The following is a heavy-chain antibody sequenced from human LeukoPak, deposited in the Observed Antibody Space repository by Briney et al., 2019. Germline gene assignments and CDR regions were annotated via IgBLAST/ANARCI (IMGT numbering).Heavy chain of an antibody. V-gene: IGHV4-39*01. Sequence: SETLSLTCTVSGSSISSSSYYWGWIRQPPGKGLEWIGSIYYSGSTYYNPSLKSRVTISVDTSKNQFSLKLSSVTAADTAVYYCARVRCSGGSCPYYYYYYYMDVWGKGTTVTVSS. D-gene: IGHD2-15*01. J-gene: IGHJ6*03. CDR3: ARVRCSGGSCPYYYYYYYMDV. CDR2: IYYSGST. CDR1: GSSISSSSYY.